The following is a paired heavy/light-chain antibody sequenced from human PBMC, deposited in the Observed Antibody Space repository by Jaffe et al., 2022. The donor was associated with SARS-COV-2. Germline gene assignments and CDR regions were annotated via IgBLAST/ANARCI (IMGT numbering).Light chain of an antibody. CDR2: EVS. CDR1: SSDVGGYNY. Sequence: QSALTQPASVSGSPGQSITISCTGTSSDVGGYNYVSWYQQHPGKAPKLMIYEVSNRPSGVPDRFSGSKSGNTASLTISGLQAEDEADYYCSSYTSSSTAVFGGGTKLTVL. V-gene: IGLV2-14*01. CDR3: SSYTSSSTAV. J-gene: IGLJ2*01.
Heavy chain of an antibody. CDR3: ARDRQDSSGWWYYYYYGMDV. V-gene: IGHV3-33*01. CDR2: IWYDGSNK. D-gene: IGHD6-19*01. CDR1: GFTFSSYG. J-gene: IGHJ6*02. Sequence: QVQLVESGGGVVQPGRSLRLSCAASGFTFSSYGMHWVRQAPGKGLEWVAVIWYDGSNKYYADSVKGRFTISRDNSKNTLYLQMNSLRAEDTAVYYCARDRQDSSGWWYYYYYGMDVWGQGTTVTVSS.